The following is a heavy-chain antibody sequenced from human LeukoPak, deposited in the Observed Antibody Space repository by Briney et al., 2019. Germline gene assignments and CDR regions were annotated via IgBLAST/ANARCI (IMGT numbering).Heavy chain of an antibody. CDR3: ARDRDGHYYDSSGPLDY. D-gene: IGHD3-22*01. V-gene: IGHV3-64*01. J-gene: IGHJ4*02. Sequence: GGSLRLSCAASGFTFSSYAMHWVRQAPGKGLVYVSAISSNGGSTYYANSVKGRFTISRDNSKNTLYLQMGSLRAEDMAVYYCARDRDGHYYDSSGPLDYWGQGTLVTVSS. CDR1: GFTFSSYA. CDR2: ISSNGGST.